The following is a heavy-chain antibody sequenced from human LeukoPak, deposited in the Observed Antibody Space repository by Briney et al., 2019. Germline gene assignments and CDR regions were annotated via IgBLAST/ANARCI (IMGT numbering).Heavy chain of an antibody. CDR2: INSDGINT. Sequence: GGSLRLSCAASGFTFSNYWMHWVRQAPGKGLVWVSRINSDGINTSYADSVKGRFTISRDNAKNTLNLQMNSLRAEDTAVYYCARDSYYYDSRVPYWGQGTLVTVSS. V-gene: IGHV3-74*01. CDR1: GFTFSNYW. D-gene: IGHD3-22*01. J-gene: IGHJ4*02. CDR3: ARDSYYYDSRVPY.